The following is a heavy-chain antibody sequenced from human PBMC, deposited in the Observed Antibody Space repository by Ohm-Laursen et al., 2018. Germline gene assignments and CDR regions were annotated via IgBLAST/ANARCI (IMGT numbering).Heavy chain of an antibody. Sequence: SLRLSCAASGFTFSNYGMHWVRQAPGKGLEWVALIWYDGSRQYYADSVKGRFTISRDNTRNTLSLQMNSLRAEDTGVYYCARGMGNFYYFDDWGQGTQVFVPS. CDR1: GFTFSNYG. CDR3: ARGMGNFYYFDD. CDR2: IWYDGSRQ. V-gene: IGHV3-33*08. J-gene: IGHJ4*02. D-gene: IGHD7-27*01.